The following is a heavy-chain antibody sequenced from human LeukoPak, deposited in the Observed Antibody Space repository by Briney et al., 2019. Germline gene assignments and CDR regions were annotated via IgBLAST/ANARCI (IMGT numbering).Heavy chain of an antibody. V-gene: IGHV1-69*13. CDR1: GITFSSYA. CDR3: ARMSGYCSGGSCYGNNWFDP. D-gene: IGHD2-15*01. Sequence: ASVKVSCKASGITFSSYAIIWVRQAPGQGLEWMGGIIPIFGTANYAQKLQGRVTITADESTSTAYMELSSLRSEDTAVYYCARMSGYCSGGSCYGNNWFDPWGQGTLVTVSS. CDR2: IIPIFGTA. J-gene: IGHJ5*02.